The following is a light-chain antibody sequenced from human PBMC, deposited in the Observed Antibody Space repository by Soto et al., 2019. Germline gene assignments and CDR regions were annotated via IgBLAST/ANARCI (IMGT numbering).Light chain of an antibody. Sequence: QSALTQPASVSGSPGQSITISCTGTNNDVGGYKYVSWYQQHPGKVPKLMIYDVSNRPPGVSNRFSGSKSGNTASLTISGLQAEDEADYYCSSYSSSSTPVVFGGGTKLTVL. CDR3: SSYSSSSTPVV. J-gene: IGLJ2*01. CDR1: NNDVGGYKY. V-gene: IGLV2-14*03. CDR2: DVS.